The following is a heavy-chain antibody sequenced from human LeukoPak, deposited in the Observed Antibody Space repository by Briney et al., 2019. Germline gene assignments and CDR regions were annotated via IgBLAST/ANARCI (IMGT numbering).Heavy chain of an antibody. CDR2: ISSSSSTI. CDR3: ARTFAYYYDSSGYLFDY. D-gene: IGHD3-22*01. Sequence: GGSLRLSCAASGFTFSSYSMNWVRQAPGKGLEWVSYISSSSSTIYYADSVKGRFTISRDNAKNSLYLQMNSLRAEDTAVYYCARTFAYYYDSSGYLFDYWGQGTLVTVSS. V-gene: IGHV3-48*04. CDR1: GFTFSSYS. J-gene: IGHJ4*02.